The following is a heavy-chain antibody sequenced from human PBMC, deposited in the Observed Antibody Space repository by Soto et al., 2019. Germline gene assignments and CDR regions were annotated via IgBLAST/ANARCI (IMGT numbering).Heavy chain of an antibody. D-gene: IGHD7-27*01. V-gene: IGHV3-48*01. Sequence: GGSLRLSCEASGFTFSNYGINWVRQAPGKGLEWVSHIGSSSSTIYYAESVKGRFSISRDNAKNSLYLQMSSLRGEDTAVYYCARDLGPFDYWGQGTRVTVAS. CDR1: GFTFSNYG. CDR2: IGSSSSTI. CDR3: ARDLGPFDY. J-gene: IGHJ4*02.